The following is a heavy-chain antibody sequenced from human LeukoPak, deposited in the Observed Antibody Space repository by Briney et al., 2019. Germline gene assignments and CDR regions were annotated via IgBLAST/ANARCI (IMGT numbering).Heavy chain of an antibody. D-gene: IGHD6-13*01. CDR2: ISYDGSNK. CDR3: AKDRSSSWTWTIDY. Sequence: GRSLRLSCAASGFAFSSNGMHWVRQAPGKGLEGVALISYDGSNKYYADSVKGRFTISRDNSKNTLYLQMNILRAEDTAVYYCAKDRSSSWTWTIDYWGQGTLVTVSS. J-gene: IGHJ4*02. CDR1: GFAFSSNG. V-gene: IGHV3-30*18.